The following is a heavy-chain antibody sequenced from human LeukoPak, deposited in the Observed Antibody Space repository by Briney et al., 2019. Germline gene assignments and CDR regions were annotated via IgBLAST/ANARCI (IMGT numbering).Heavy chain of an antibody. CDR2: IYYSGST. J-gene: IGHJ4*02. CDR3: AREGYYYDSSGYYLALDY. D-gene: IGHD3-22*01. Sequence: PSETLSLTCTVSVGSISSYYWSWLRQPPGEGLEWIGDIYYSGSTNYNPSLKSRVTISVDTSKNQLSLKLSSVTAADTAVYYCAREGYYYDSSGYYLALDYWGQGTLVTVSS. V-gene: IGHV4-59*01. CDR1: VGSISSYY.